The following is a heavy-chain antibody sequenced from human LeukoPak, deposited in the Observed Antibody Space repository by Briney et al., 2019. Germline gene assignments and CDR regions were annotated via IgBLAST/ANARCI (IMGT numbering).Heavy chain of an antibody. D-gene: IGHD2/OR15-2a*01. CDR3: ARGSISRGIRY. CDR2: IWYDGSNK. V-gene: IGHV3-33*01. J-gene: IGHJ4*02. CDR1: GFTFSSYG. Sequence: PGGSLRLSCAASGFTFSSYGMHWVRQAPGKGLEWVAVIWYDGSNKYYADSVKGRFTISRDDSKNTLYLQMNSLRAEDTAVYYCARGSISRGIRYWGQGTLVTVSS.